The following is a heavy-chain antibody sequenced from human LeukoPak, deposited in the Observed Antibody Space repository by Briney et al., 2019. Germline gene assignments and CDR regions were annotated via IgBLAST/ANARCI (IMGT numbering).Heavy chain of an antibody. D-gene: IGHD3-10*01. CDR3: ASYGSGADY. CDR1: GGSFSGYY. Sequence: SETLSLTCAVYGGSFSGYYWSWIRQPPGKGLEWIGEINHSGSTNYNPSLKSRVTISVDTSKDQFSLKLSSVTAADTAVYYCASYGSGADYWGQGTLVTVSS. J-gene: IGHJ4*02. V-gene: IGHV4-34*01. CDR2: INHSGST.